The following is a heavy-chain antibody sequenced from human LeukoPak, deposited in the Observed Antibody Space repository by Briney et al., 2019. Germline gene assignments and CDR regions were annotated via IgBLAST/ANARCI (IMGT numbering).Heavy chain of an antibody. Sequence: PGGSLRLSCAASGFTFDDYAMHWVRQAPGKGLEWVSGINWNSGSIGYADSVKGRFTISRDNAKNSLYLQMNSLRAEDTALYYCAKDLVAGPSDYWGQGTLVTVSS. J-gene: IGHJ4*02. CDR2: INWNSGSI. CDR3: AKDLVAGPSDY. V-gene: IGHV3-9*01. D-gene: IGHD6-19*01. CDR1: GFTFDDYA.